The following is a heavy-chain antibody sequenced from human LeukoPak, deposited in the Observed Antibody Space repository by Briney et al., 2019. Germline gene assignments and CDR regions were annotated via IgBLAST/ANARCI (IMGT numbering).Heavy chain of an antibody. CDR3: AKDRVTTVVTQLDY. D-gene: IGHD4-23*01. V-gene: IGHV3-23*01. CDR2: ISGSGGSA. J-gene: IGHJ4*02. Sequence: GGSLRLSCAASGFTFSSSAMSWVRQAPGKGLEWVSAISGSGGSAYYADSVKGRFTISRGNSRNTLYLQMNSLRAEDTAVYYCAKDRVTTVVTQLDYWGQGTLVTVSS. CDR1: GFTFSSSA.